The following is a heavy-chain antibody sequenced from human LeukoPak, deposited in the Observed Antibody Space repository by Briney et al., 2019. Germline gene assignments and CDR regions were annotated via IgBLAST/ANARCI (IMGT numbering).Heavy chain of an antibody. CDR2: INAGNGNT. V-gene: IGHV1-3*01. Sequence: ASVKVSCKASGYTFTSYAMHWVRQAPGQRLEWMGWINAGNGNTKYSQKFQGRVTITRNTSISTAYMELSSLRSEDTAVYYCARIYDFWSGYLDAFDIWGQGTMVTVSS. CDR3: ARIYDFWSGYLDAFDI. CDR1: GYTFTSYA. D-gene: IGHD3-3*01. J-gene: IGHJ3*02.